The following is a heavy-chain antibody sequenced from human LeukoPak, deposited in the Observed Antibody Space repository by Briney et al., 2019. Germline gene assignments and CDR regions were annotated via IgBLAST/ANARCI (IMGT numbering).Heavy chain of an antibody. J-gene: IGHJ6*04. CDR2: ISYDGSNK. D-gene: IGHD3-10*01. V-gene: IGHV3-30*04. CDR3: ARDRLQGYYYGSGTGMDV. Sequence: GRSLRLSCAASGFTFSSYAMHWVRQAPGKGLEWVAVISYDGSNKYYADSVKGRFTISRDNSKNTLYPQMNSLRAEDTAVYYCARDRLQGYYYGSGTGMDVWGKGTTVTVSS. CDR1: GFTFSSYA.